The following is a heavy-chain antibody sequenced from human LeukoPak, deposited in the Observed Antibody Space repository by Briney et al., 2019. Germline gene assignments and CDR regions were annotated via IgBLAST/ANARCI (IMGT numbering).Heavy chain of an antibody. CDR2: ISSSSSYI. V-gene: IGHV3-21*01. CDR3: SSDVLIALQH. CDR1: GFTFSSYS. J-gene: IGHJ1*01. Sequence: GGSLRLSCAASGFTFSSYSMNWVGQAPGKGLEWVSSISSSSSYIYYADSVKGRFTISRDNAKNSLYLQMNSLRAEDTAVYYCSSDVLIALQHWGQGTLVTVSS. D-gene: IGHD4/OR15-4a*01.